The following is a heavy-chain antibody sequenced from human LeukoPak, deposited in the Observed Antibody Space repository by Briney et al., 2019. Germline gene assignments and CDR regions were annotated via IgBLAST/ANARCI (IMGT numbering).Heavy chain of an antibody. J-gene: IGHJ5*02. Sequence: ASVKVSCKASGYTFTSYGISWVRQAPGQGLEWMGWISAYNGNTNYAQKLQGRVTMTTDTSTSTAYMELRSLRSDDTAVYYCAREFLAATGTWINWFDPWGQGTLVTVSS. CDR1: GYTFTSYG. V-gene: IGHV1-18*01. D-gene: IGHD6-13*01. CDR2: ISAYNGNT. CDR3: AREFLAATGTWINWFDP.